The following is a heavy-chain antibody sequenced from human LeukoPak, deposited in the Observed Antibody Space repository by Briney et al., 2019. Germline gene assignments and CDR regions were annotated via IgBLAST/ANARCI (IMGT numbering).Heavy chain of an antibody. J-gene: IGHJ2*01. V-gene: IGHV3-30*18. CDR3: VKPGPLIVGVDSPWFIDL. D-gene: IGHD1-26*01. CDR2: ISYDGSDK. CDR1: GFTFGSYG. Sequence: PGGSLRLSCAVSGFTFGSYGMHWVRQAPGKGLEWVAVISYDGSDKYYVESVKGRFTISRDNSKNTLSLQMNSLRVEDTAVYYCVKPGPLIVGVDSPWFIDLWGRGTLVTVSS.